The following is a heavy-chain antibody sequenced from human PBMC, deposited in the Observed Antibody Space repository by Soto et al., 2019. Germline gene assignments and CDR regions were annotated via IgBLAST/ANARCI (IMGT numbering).Heavy chain of an antibody. CDR1: GFTFSSYA. V-gene: IGHV3-30-3*01. Sequence: GGSLRLSCAASGFTFSSYAMHWVRQAPGKGLEWVAVISYDGSNKYYADSVKGRFTISRDNSKNTLYLQMNSLRAEDTAVYYCARQTYYDYVWGSYQFDYWGQGTLVTVSS. J-gene: IGHJ4*02. CDR3: ARQTYYDYVWGSYQFDY. CDR2: ISYDGSNK. D-gene: IGHD3-16*02.